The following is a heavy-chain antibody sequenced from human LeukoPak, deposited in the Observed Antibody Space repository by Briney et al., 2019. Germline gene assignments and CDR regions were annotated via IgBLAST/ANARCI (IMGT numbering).Heavy chain of an antibody. D-gene: IGHD3-22*01. V-gene: IGHV1-24*01. Sequence: ASVKVSCKVSGYTLTELSMHWVRQAPGKGLEWMGGFEPEDGETIYAQKFQGRVTMTEDTSTDTAYMELSSLRSEDTAVYYCATLDSYDSSGYPNWFDPWGQGTLSPSPQ. J-gene: IGHJ5*02. CDR1: GYTLTELS. CDR3: ATLDSYDSSGYPNWFDP. CDR2: FEPEDGET.